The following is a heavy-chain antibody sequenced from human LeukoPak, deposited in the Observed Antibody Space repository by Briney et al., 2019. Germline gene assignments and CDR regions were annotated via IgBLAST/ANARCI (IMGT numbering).Heavy chain of an antibody. CDR3: AMVPQEGTAAALHP. V-gene: IGHV1-69*13. J-gene: IGHJ4*02. CDR2: ISPIFGTT. Sequence: SVKASCKASEGDLKTYPIIWVRQAPGQGLEWMGGISPIFGTTNYAQRFHNRVSITADDSTNTAYMELSGLTSDDTAVYYCAMVPQEGTAAALHPWGQGSLVTVSS. D-gene: IGHD3-10*01. CDR1: EGDLKTYP.